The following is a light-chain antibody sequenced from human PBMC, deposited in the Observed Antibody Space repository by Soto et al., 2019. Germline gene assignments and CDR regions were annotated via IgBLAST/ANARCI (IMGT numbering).Light chain of an antibody. CDR1: QTINSK. CDR3: QQYETYFRYT. J-gene: IGKJ2*01. Sequence: DIQMTQSPSTLSASVGDRVTITCRASQTINSKLAWYQKKPGQAHKLLIFDGYNLESGVPSRFSGSGSGTEFTLSIGSLQPDDFATYYCQQYETYFRYTFGQGTKLDIK. CDR2: DGY. V-gene: IGKV1-5*01.